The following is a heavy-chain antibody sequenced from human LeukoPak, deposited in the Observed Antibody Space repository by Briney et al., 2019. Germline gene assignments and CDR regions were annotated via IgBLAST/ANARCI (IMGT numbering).Heavy chain of an antibody. CDR3: ACLIAAADTDDY. Sequence: SQTLSLTCTVSGDSISSGDYYWRWIRQPPGEGLEWIGYIYYSGSTYYNPSLKSRVTISVDTSKNQFSLKLSSVTAADTAVYYCACLIAAADTDDYWGQGTLVTVSS. J-gene: IGHJ4*02. D-gene: IGHD6-13*01. V-gene: IGHV4-30-4*08. CDR1: GDSISSGDYY. CDR2: IYYSGST.